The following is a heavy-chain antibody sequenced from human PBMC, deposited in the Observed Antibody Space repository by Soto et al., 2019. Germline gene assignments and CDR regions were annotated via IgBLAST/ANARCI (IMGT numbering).Heavy chain of an antibody. CDR1: VVSISSGDYY. D-gene: IGHD3-16*01. Sequence: ETLFISCPESVVSISSGDYYGGRILQTKGKGLEWIGSIYYSGYTYYNPSIKSRVTISVDTSKYQFSLKLSSVTAADTAVYYCARHNGPLYVGYYYDMDVWGQGTTVTVSS. CDR2: IYYSGYT. CDR3: ARHNGPLYVGYYYDMDV. V-gene: IGHV4-39*01. J-gene: IGHJ6*02.